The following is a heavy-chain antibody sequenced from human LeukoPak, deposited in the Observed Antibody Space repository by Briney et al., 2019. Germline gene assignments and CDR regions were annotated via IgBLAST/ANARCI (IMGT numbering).Heavy chain of an antibody. V-gene: IGHV3-21*01. CDR2: ISSSSSYI. CDR1: GFTFSSYS. Sequence: GGSLRLSCAASGFTFSSYSMNWVRQAPGKGLEWVSSISSSSSYIYYADSVKGRFTISRDNAKNSLYPQMNSLRAEDTAVYYCARDHSSSWTYYFDYWGQGTLVTVSS. D-gene: IGHD6-13*01. J-gene: IGHJ4*02. CDR3: ARDHSSSWTYYFDY.